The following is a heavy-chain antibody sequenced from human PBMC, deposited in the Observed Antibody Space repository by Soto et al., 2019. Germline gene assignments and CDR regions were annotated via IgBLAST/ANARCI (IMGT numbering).Heavy chain of an antibody. V-gene: IGHV1-69*06. J-gene: IGHJ4*02. CDR2: IIPIFGTA. Sequence: QVHLVQSGAEVKKPGSSVKVSCKASGSTFSSYAISWVRQAPGQGLEWMGGIIPIFGTANYAQKFQGRVTITADKSTSTAYMELRSLRSEDTAVYYCAREVGDGSYPALYYWGQGTLVTVST. CDR1: GSTFSSYA. CDR3: AREVGDGSYPALYY. D-gene: IGHD1-26*01.